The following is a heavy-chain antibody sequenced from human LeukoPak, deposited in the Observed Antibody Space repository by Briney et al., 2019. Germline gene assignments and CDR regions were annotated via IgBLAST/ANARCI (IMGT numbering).Heavy chain of an antibody. D-gene: IGHD2-15*01. Sequence: SETLSLTCAVYGGSFSGYYWSWIRQPPGKGLEWIGEINHSGSTNYNPSLKSRVTISVDTSKNQFSLKLSSVTAADTAVYYCARARCSGGSCYLRNYYGMDVWSQGTTVTVSS. CDR3: ARARCSGGSCYLRNYYGMDV. V-gene: IGHV4-34*01. CDR1: GGSFSGYY. J-gene: IGHJ6*02. CDR2: INHSGST.